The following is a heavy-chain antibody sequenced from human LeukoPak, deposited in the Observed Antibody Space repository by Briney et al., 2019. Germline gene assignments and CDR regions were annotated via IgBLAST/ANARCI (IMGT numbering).Heavy chain of an antibody. V-gene: IGHV4-4*09. CDR1: GGSISSYY. CDR3: VRHSYDSSGYLPTFDY. J-gene: IGHJ4*02. D-gene: IGHD3-22*01. CDR2: IYTSGST. Sequence: SETLSLTCTVSGGSISSYYWSWIRQPPGKGLEWIGYIYTSGSTNYNPSLKSRVTISVDTSKNQFSLKLSSVTAADTAVYYCVRHSYDSSGYLPTFDYWGQGTLVTVSS.